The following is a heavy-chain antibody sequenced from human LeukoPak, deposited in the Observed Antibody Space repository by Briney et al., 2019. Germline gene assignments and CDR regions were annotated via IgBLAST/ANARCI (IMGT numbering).Heavy chain of an antibody. CDR3: AKPLLDYGDYDY. Sequence: ASVKVSCKASGGTFSSYAMSWVRQAPGKGLEWVSAISGSGGSTYYADSVKGRFTISGDNSKNTLYLQMNSLRAEDTAVYYCAKPLLDYGDYDYWGQGTLVTVSS. CDR2: ISGSGGST. J-gene: IGHJ4*02. CDR1: GGTFSSYA. V-gene: IGHV3-23*01. D-gene: IGHD4-17*01.